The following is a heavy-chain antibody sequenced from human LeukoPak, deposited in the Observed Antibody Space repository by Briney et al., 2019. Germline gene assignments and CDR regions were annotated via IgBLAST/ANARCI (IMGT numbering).Heavy chain of an antibody. J-gene: IGHJ4*02. V-gene: IGHV4-59*01. CDR3: AGNVAAAGPDYFDY. CDR1: GGSISSCY. CDR2: IYYSGST. D-gene: IGHD6-13*01. Sequence: SETLSLTCTVSGGSISSCYWSWIRQPPGKGLEWIGYIYYSGSTNYNPSLKSRVTISVDTSKNQFSLKLSSVTAADTDVYFCAGNVAAAGPDYFDYWGQGTLVTVSS.